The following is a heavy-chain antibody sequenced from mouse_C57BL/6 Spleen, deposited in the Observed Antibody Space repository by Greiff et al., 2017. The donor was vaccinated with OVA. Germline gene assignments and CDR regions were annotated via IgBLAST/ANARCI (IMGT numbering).Heavy chain of an antibody. CDR2: IYPGDGDT. CDR3: AIDGYYVAMDY. D-gene: IGHD2-3*01. J-gene: IGHJ4*01. V-gene: IGHV1-82*01. Sequence: QVQLQQSGPELVKPGASVTISCKASGYAFSSSWMNWVKQRPGKGLEWIGRIYPGDGDTNYNGKFKGKATLTADKSSSTAYMQLSSLTSEDSAVYFCAIDGYYVAMDYWGQGTSVTVSS. CDR1: GYAFSSSW.